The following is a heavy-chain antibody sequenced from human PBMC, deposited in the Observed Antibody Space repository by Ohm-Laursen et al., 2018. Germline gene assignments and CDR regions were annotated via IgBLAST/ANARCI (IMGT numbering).Heavy chain of an antibody. D-gene: IGHD3-22*01. CDR3: ARDDYYDSSTGAFHI. Sequence: SLRLSCAASGFTFSNAWMSWVRQAPGKGLEWVGRIKRKADGETTDYAAPVKDRLTISRDDSKTTLYLQMNSLKTEDTAVYYCARDDYYDSSTGAFHIWGQGTMVTVSS. J-gene: IGHJ3*02. CDR2: IKRKADGETT. V-gene: IGHV3-15*01. CDR1: GFTFSNAW.